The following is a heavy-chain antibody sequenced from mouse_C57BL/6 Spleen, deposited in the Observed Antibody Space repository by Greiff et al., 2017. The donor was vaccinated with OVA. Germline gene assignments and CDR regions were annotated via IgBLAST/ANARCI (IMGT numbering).Heavy chain of an antibody. V-gene: IGHV1-69*01. CDR1: GYTFTSYW. CDR3: ARKDYYGSSYGYFDV. D-gene: IGHD1-1*01. J-gene: IGHJ1*03. Sequence: QVQLQQPGAELVMPGASVKLSCKASGYTFTSYWMHWVKQRPGQGLEWIGEIDPSDSYTNYNQQFKGKSTLTVDKSSSTAYMQLSSLTSEDSAVYYCARKDYYGSSYGYFDVWGTGTTVTVSS. CDR2: IDPSDSYT.